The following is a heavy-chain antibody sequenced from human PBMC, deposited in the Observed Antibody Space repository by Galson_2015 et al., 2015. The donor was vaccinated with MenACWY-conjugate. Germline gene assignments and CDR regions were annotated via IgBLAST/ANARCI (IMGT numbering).Heavy chain of an antibody. CDR2: VGRGGGST. J-gene: IGHJ4*02. CDR1: GFDFDDYA. V-gene: IGHV3-23*01. CDR3: AKVIYGARYYFEH. Sequence: SLRLSCAASGFDFDDYAMSWVRQAPGKRLQWVAGVGRGGGSTYYTDPVRGRFTISRDNSKNTLDLQMDSLRVEDTAVYYCAKVIYGARYYFEHWGQGSLVIVTS. D-gene: IGHD3/OR15-3a*01.